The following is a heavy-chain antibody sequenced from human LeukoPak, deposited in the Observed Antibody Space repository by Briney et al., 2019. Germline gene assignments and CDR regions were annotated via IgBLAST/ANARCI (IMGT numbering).Heavy chain of an antibody. CDR3: ARGGLSSPRLY. J-gene: IGHJ4*02. Sequence: GGSLRLSCAASGFTFSSYAMSWVRQAPGKGLEWVAVISYDGSNKYYADSVKGRFTISRDNTKNSLFLQMNSLSPEDTAVYFCARGGLSSPRLYWGQGTLVTVSS. V-gene: IGHV3-30-3*01. CDR1: GFTFSSYA. CDR2: ISYDGSNK. D-gene: IGHD5-12*01.